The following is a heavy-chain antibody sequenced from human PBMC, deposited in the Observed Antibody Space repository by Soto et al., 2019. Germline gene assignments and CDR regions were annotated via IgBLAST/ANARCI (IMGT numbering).Heavy chain of an antibody. Sequence: GGSLRLSCAASGFTFSSYSMNWVRQAPGKGLEWVSSISSSSSYIYYADSVKGRFTISRDNAKNSLYLQMNSLRAEDTAVYYCAKDTYGSGFNWFDPWGQGTLVTVSS. CDR1: GFTFSSYS. D-gene: IGHD3-10*01. CDR2: ISSSSSYI. V-gene: IGHV3-21*01. J-gene: IGHJ5*02. CDR3: AKDTYGSGFNWFDP.